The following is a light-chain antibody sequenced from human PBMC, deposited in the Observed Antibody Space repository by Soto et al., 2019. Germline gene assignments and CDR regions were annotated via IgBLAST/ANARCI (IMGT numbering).Light chain of an antibody. Sequence: QSVLAQPAYFFGPPGQSITISCTRTGSYVGAYDYVSWYQQHPDKAPKLMIYEVSNRPSGVSNRFSGSKSVNTATLTISGLQAEDEADYYCSSYTSSSTRDFGTGSKVTVL. CDR1: GSYVGAYDY. V-gene: IGLV2-14*03. CDR3: SSYTSSSTRD. CDR2: EVS. J-gene: IGLJ1*01.